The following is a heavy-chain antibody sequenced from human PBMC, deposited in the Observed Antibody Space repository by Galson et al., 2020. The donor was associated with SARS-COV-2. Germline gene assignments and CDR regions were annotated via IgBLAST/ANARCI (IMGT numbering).Heavy chain of an antibody. CDR2: IIPIFGTA. D-gene: IGHD3-22*01. J-gene: IGHJ4*02. CDR1: GGTFSSYA. V-gene: IGHV1-69*13. CDR3: AGAPYDESSGYYTLPIVY. Sequence: SVKVSCKASGGTFSSYAISWVRQAPRQGLEWMGGIIPIFGTANYAQKFQGRVTITADESTSPAYMELSSLSSEDTAVYYCAGAPYDESSGYYTLPIVYWGQGTLVTVSS.